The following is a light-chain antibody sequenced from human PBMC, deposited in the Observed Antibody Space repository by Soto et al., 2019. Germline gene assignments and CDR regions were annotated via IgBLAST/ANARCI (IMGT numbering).Light chain of an antibody. Sequence: EIVMTQSPATLSVSPGERATLSCRASQSVSSNLAWYQQKPGQAPMLLIYGASTRATGIPARFSGSGSGTEFTITISSLQSADFAVYYWQQYNNWPPFTFGPGTKVDIK. CDR2: GAS. J-gene: IGKJ3*01. CDR3: QQYNNWPPFT. V-gene: IGKV3-15*01. CDR1: QSVSSN.